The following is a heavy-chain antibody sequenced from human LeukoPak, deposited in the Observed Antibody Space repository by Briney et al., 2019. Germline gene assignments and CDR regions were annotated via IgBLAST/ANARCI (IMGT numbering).Heavy chain of an antibody. Sequence: GGSLRLSCATSGFTFSSYEMNWVRQAPGKGLEWVSYINSSGFTIYYADSVKGRFTISRDNARNSLFLQMNSLRAEDTAVYYCTRLRDKDVGIVATIEWGFDYWGQGALVTVSS. CDR2: INSSGFTI. V-gene: IGHV3-48*03. CDR1: GFTFSSYE. J-gene: IGHJ4*02. D-gene: IGHD5-12*01. CDR3: TRLRDKDVGIVATIEWGFDY.